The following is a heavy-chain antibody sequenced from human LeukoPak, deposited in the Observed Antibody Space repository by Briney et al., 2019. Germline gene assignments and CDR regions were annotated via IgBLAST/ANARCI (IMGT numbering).Heavy chain of an antibody. Sequence: GGSLRLSCAASGLTVSRNDMTWVRQAPGKGLEWVSVIYTGGGTYYADSVKGRFTISRDNSKNTVYLQMNSLRAKDTAMYYCARDFHDGRYLVCLGYWGQGTLVTISS. V-gene: IGHV3-66*01. CDR1: GLTVSRND. CDR2: IYTGGGT. D-gene: IGHD1-1*01. J-gene: IGHJ4*02. CDR3: ARDFHDGRYLVCLGY.